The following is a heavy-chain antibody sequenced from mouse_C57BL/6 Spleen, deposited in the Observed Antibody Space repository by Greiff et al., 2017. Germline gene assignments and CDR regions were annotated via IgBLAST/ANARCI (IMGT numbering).Heavy chain of an antibody. CDR2: IDPSDSET. D-gene: IGHD3-2*02. CDR1: GYTFTSYW. J-gene: IGHJ2*01. V-gene: IGHV1-52*01. Sequence: QVQLQQPGAELVRPGSSVKLSCKASGYTFTSYWMHWVKQRPIQGLEWIGNIDPSDSETHYNQKFKNKATLTVDKSSITAYMQLSSLTSEDSAVXYCARSGKLRPFDYWGQGTTLTVSS. CDR3: ARSGKLRPFDY.